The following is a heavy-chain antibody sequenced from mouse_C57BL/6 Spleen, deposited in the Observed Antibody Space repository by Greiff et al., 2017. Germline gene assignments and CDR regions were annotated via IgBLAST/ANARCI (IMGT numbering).Heavy chain of an antibody. J-gene: IGHJ3*01. V-gene: IGHV1-58*01. D-gene: IGHD2-1*01. CDR3: ASRDGNYGFAY. Sequence: EVQLQQSGAELVRPGSSVKMSCKTSGYTFTSYGINWVQQRPGQGLEWIGYLYIGNGYTEYNETFKGKATLTSDTSSRTAYMQLSSLTSEDSAIYFCASRDGNYGFAYWGQGTLVTVSA. CDR1: GYTFTSYG. CDR2: LYIGNGYT.